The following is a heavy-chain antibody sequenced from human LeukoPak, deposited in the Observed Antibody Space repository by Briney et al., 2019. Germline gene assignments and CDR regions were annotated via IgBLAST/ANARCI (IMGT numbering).Heavy chain of an antibody. CDR3: TTDWVLRSFADY. V-gene: IGHV3-15*01. Sequence: GGSLRLSCAASGFSFSNAWMVWVRQAPGKGLEWVGRIRSKTDGETIHYAAPVKGRFTISRDDSENTLYLQMDSLKTEDTAVYYCTTDWVLRSFADYWGQGTLVTVSS. CDR2: IRSKTDGETI. CDR1: GFSFSNAW. J-gene: IGHJ4*02. D-gene: IGHD3-9*01.